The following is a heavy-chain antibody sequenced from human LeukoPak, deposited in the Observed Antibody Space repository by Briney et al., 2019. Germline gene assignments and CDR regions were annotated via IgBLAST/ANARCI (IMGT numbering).Heavy chain of an antibody. D-gene: IGHD1-26*01. Sequence: GGSLRLSCAASGFTFSSYSMNWVRQAPGKGLEWVSSISSSSSYIYYADSVKGRFTISRDNAKNSLYLQMNSLRAEDTAVYYCARGRVVRLAASTRADWFDPWGQGTLVTVSS. V-gene: IGHV3-21*01. CDR3: ARGRVVRLAASTRADWFDP. CDR2: ISSSSSYI. J-gene: IGHJ5*02. CDR1: GFTFSSYS.